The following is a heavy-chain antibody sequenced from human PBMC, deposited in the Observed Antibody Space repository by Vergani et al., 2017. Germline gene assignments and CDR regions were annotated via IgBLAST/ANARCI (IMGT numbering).Heavy chain of an antibody. CDR2: TYHSGST. V-gene: IGHV4-30-2*01. CDR3: ARGPGDILTGYYSAFDI. Sequence: QLQLQESGSGLVKPSQTLSLTCAVSGGSISSGGYSWSWIRQPPGKGLEWIGYTYHSGSTYYNPSLKSRVTIAVDRSKNQFSLKLSSVTAADTAVYYCARGPGDILTGYYSAFDIWGQGTMVTVSS. CDR1: GGSISSGGYS. J-gene: IGHJ3*02. D-gene: IGHD3-9*01.